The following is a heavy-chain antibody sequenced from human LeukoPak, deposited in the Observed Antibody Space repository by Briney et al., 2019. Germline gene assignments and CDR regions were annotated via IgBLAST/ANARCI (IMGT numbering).Heavy chain of an antibody. Sequence: SETLSLTCTVSGGSISSSNYHWGWIRQPPEKGLEWIGSINYDGGTYHNPSLQSRVTMSVDTSKNLFSLKLNSVAAADTAVYYCARTSGRNWNYDYWGQGTLVTVSS. CDR1: GGSISSSNYH. CDR2: INYDGGT. CDR3: ARTSGRNWNYDY. J-gene: IGHJ4*02. V-gene: IGHV4-39*02. D-gene: IGHD1-7*01.